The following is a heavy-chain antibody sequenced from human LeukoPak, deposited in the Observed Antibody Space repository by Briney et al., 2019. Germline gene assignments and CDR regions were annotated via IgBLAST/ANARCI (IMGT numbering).Heavy chain of an antibody. CDR2: ISYDGSNK. D-gene: IGHD1-26*01. V-gene: IGHV3-30*03. J-gene: IGHJ4*02. Sequence: GRSLRLSCAASGFTLSSYGMHWVRQAPGKGLEWVAVISYDGSNKYYADSVKGRFTISRDNSKNTLYLQMNSLRAEDTAVYYCARVRGSYATDFWGQGTLVTVTS. CDR1: GFTLSSYG. CDR3: ARVRGSYATDF.